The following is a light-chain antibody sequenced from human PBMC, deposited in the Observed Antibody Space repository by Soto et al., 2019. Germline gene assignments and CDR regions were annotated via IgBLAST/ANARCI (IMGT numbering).Light chain of an antibody. CDR2: DNN. CDR3: GTWDSSLSAGV. V-gene: IGLV1-51*01. Sequence: QSALTQPASVSGSPGQSITISCTGTSSDVGGYNYVSWYQHHPGKAPKLLIYDNNKRPSGIPDRFSGSKSGTSATLGITGLQTGDEADYYCGTWDSSLSAGVFGGGTKLTVL. J-gene: IGLJ3*02. CDR1: SSDVGGYNY.